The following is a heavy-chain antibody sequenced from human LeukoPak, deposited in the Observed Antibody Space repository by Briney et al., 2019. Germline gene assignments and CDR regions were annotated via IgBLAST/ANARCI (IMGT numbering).Heavy chain of an antibody. V-gene: IGHV3-15*01. J-gene: IGHJ4*02. CDR3: TTDLYYDSSGYRKRIDY. CDR2: IKSKTDGGAT. Sequence: PGGSLRLSCAASGFTFSNAWMSWVRQAPGKGLEWVGRIKSKTDGGATDYAAPVKGRFTISRDDSKNTLYLQMNSLKTEDTAVYYCTTDLYYDSSGYRKRIDYWGQGTLVTVSS. D-gene: IGHD3-22*01. CDR1: GFTFSNAW.